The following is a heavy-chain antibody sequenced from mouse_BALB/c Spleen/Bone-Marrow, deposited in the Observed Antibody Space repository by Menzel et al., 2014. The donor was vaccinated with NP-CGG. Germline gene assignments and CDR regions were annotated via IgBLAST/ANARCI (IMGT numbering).Heavy chain of an antibody. V-gene: IGHV1S81*02. J-gene: IGHJ2*01. Sequence: QVQLQQSGAELVKPGASAKLSCKASGYTFTSYWMHWVKQRPGQGLEWIGEINPSNGRTNYNEKFKSKATLTVGKSSSTAYMQHSSLTSEDSAVYYCARRTTTVVATDYWGQGTTLTVSS. D-gene: IGHD1-1*01. CDR2: INPSNGRT. CDR3: ARRTTTVVATDY. CDR1: GYTFTSYW.